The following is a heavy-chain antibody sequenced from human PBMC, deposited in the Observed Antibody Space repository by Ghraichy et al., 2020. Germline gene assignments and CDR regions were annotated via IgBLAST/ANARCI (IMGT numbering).Heavy chain of an antibody. V-gene: IGHV4-4*07. CDR2: IHTSGSI. CDR1: GDSVTTYF. Sequence: SETRSLSCTVPGDSVTTYFWSWVRQPAGKGMEWIGRIHTSGSIRYNPSLSSRVTLSIDTSKNQFSLKLNSLTAADTAVYDCARDGGFQGSDKNNWLDPWGQGPLVTVSS. J-gene: IGHJ5*02. CDR3: ARDGGFQGSDKNNWLDP. D-gene: IGHD1-26*01.